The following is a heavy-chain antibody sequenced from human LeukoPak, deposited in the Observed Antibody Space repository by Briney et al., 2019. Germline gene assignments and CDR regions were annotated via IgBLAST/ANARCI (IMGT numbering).Heavy chain of an antibody. Sequence: GSLRLSCVVSGFTFSSYSMIWVRQAPGKGLQWVANMKKDGSETNYVDSVKGRFTISRDNAKNSLYLQMNSLRAEDTAVYYCGRHRSGSGTYFIDYWGQGTLVTVSS. CDR3: GRHRSGSGTYFIDY. CDR2: MKKDGSET. J-gene: IGHJ4*02. V-gene: IGHV3-7*01. CDR1: GFTFSSYS. D-gene: IGHD3-10*01.